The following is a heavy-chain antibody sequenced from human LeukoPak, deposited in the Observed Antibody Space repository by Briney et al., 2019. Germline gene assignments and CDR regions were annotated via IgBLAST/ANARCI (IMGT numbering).Heavy chain of an antibody. V-gene: IGHV3-21*01. Sequence: GGSLRLSCAASGFTFSSYSMNWVRQAPGKGLEWVSSISSSSSYIYYADPVKGRFTISRDNAKNSLYLQMNSLRAEDTAVYYCASGYYDILTGYYKDYFDYWGQGTLVTVSS. CDR3: ASGYYDILTGYYKDYFDY. CDR1: GFTFSSYS. CDR2: ISSSSSYI. D-gene: IGHD3-9*01. J-gene: IGHJ4*02.